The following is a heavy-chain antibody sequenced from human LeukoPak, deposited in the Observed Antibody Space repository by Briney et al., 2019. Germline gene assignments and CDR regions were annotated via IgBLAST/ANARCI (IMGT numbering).Heavy chain of an antibody. V-gene: IGHV3-30*02. CDR3: AKDHARELWDFDY. CDR2: IRSDGGKK. CDR1: GFTFNTYG. Sequence: PGGSLRLSCEASGFTFNTYGMHWVRQAPGKGLEWVAFIRSDGGKKDYADSARGRFTISRDNSKNTVYMQMDSLRPEDTALYYCAKDHARELWDFDYWGQGSLVTVSS. D-gene: IGHD3-16*01. J-gene: IGHJ4*02.